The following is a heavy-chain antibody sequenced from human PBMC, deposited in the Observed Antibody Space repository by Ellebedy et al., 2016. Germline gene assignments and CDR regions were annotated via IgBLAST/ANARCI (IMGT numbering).Heavy chain of an antibody. CDR1: GFTFSNFF. CDR2: ISGGGDKT. V-gene: IGHV3-23*01. CDR3: VRGPYSSGHCDAFDV. Sequence: GESLKISCAASGFTFSNFFMSWVRQAPGKGLEWVSTISGGGDKTDFADSVKGRFTISRDNSKNTLYLQLNSLRDEEAAIYYCVRGPYSSGHCDAFDVWGRGTMVTVSS. D-gene: IGHD6-19*01. J-gene: IGHJ3*01.